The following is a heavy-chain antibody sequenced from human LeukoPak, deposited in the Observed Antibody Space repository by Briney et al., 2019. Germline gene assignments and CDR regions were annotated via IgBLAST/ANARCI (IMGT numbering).Heavy chain of an antibody. Sequence: PSETLSLTCTVSGGSISSYYWSWIRQPPGEGLEWIGYIYYSGSTNYNPPLKSRVTISVDTSKNQFSLKMSSVTAADTAVYYCAILSGGVFDYWGQGNLVTVSS. CDR3: AILSGGVFDY. CDR1: GGSISSYY. D-gene: IGHD3-10*01. J-gene: IGHJ4*02. V-gene: IGHV4-59*01. CDR2: IYYSGST.